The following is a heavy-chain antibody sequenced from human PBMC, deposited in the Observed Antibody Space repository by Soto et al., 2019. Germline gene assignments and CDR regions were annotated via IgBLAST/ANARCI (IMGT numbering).Heavy chain of an antibody. V-gene: IGHV3-23*01. CDR3: AKVYYYDSSGYYPFDY. CDR2: ISGSGGST. Sequence: FLRLSCAASGFTFSSYAMSWVRQAPGKGLEWVSAISGSGGSTYYADSVKGRFTISRDNSKNTLYLQMNSLRAEDTAVYYCAKVYYYDSSGYYPFDYWGQGTLVTVSS. J-gene: IGHJ4*02. D-gene: IGHD3-22*01. CDR1: GFTFSSYA.